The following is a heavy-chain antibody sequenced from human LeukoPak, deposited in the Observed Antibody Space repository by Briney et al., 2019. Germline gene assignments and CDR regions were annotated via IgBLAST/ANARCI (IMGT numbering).Heavy chain of an antibody. CDR3: ARKTVVGSYFDY. D-gene: IGHD4-23*01. V-gene: IGHV3-23*01. CDR1: GFTFSTYV. CDR2: MTGTGDTK. Sequence: PGGSLRLSCTASGFTFSTYVMTWVRQAPGKGLEWVSGMTGTGDTKYYADSVKGRFTISRDNAKNSLYLQMNSLRAEDTAVYYCARKTVVGSYFDYWGQGTPVTVSS. J-gene: IGHJ4*02.